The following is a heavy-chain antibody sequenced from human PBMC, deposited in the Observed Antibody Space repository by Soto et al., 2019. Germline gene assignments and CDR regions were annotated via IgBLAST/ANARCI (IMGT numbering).Heavy chain of an antibody. V-gene: IGHV3-23*01. Sequence: EVQLFESGGRLEQPGGSLRLSFAASGFTFRDYAMSWVRQAPGKGLEWVTTITGSSSNLYYSDSVKGRFAISRDNSKNTLYLEMDSLTAEDTAVYYCAKGGAVYGLLTHDYWGEGTLVTVSS. CDR2: ITGSSSNL. CDR1: GFTFRDYA. D-gene: IGHD3-9*01. J-gene: IGHJ4*02. CDR3: AKGGAVYGLLTHDY.